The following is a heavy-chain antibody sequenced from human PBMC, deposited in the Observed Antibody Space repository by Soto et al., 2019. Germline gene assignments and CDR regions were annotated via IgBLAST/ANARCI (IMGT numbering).Heavy chain of an antibody. V-gene: IGHV4-59*01. J-gene: IGHJ1*01. D-gene: IGHD7-27*01. CDR1: SGSISTYY. CDR2: IYYTGST. CDR3: AGVPNWAYVGF. Sequence: QVQLQESGPGLVKPSETLSLTCTVASGSISTYYWSWIRQPPGKGLEWIGYIYYTGSTNYNPSLKTRVAISMDTSKNQFSLNLSSLTAAATAVYYCAGVPNWAYVGFWGLGTLVTVSS.